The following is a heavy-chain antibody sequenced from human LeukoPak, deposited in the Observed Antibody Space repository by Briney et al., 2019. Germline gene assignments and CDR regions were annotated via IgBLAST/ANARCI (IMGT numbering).Heavy chain of an antibody. CDR3: ARAYYDSSGYYYYYYGMDV. CDR1: GGSFSGYY. Sequence: SETLSLTCAVYGGSFSGYYWSWIRQPRGKGLEWIGEINHSGSTNYNPSLKSRVTISVDTSKNQFSLKLSSVTAADTAVYYCARAYYDSSGYYYYYYGMDVWGQGTTVTVSS. CDR2: INHSGST. D-gene: IGHD3-22*01. J-gene: IGHJ6*02. V-gene: IGHV4-34*01.